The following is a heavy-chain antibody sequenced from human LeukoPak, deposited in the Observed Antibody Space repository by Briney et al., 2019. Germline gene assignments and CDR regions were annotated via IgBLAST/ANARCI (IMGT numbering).Heavy chain of an antibody. D-gene: IGHD2-15*01. CDR3: ARDTGWSGPGY. CDR1: GFTSSSYS. V-gene: IGHV3-48*04. J-gene: IGHJ4*02. CDR2: ISSSSSTI. Sequence: GGSLRLSCAASGFTSSSYSMNWVRQAPGKGLEWVSYISSSSSTIYYADSVKGRFTISRDNAKNSLYLQMNSLRAEDTAVYYCARDTGWSGPGYWGQGTLVTFSS.